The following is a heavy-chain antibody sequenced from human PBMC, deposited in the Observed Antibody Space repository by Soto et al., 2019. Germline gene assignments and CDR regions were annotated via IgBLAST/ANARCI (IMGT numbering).Heavy chain of an antibody. V-gene: IGHV4-39*01. CDR3: ARHGSN. CDR2: ISYSGIT. Sequence: QLQLQESGPGLVKPSETLSLTCTVSGVSISNSSYYWGWIRRPPGKGLEWIGTISYSGITYYNPSLKSRVTISVDTSNNQFSLKLTSVTAADTAVYYCARHGSNWGQGTLVTVSS. CDR1: GVSISNSSYY. J-gene: IGHJ4*02.